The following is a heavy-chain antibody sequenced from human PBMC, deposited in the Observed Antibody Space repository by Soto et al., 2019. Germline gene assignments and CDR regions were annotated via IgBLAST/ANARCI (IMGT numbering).Heavy chain of an antibody. CDR2: IGSSSTTI. J-gene: IGHJ4*02. V-gene: IGHV3-48*01. Sequence: PGGSLRLSCAASGFTFISYSFNWVRQAPWKGLEWLSYIGSSSTTIYYADSVKGRFIISRDNAKNSLYLQMNSLRPEDTAVYYCAREQQLAFDNWGQGTRVTVSS. CDR1: GFTFISYS. CDR3: AREQQLAFDN. D-gene: IGHD6-13*01.